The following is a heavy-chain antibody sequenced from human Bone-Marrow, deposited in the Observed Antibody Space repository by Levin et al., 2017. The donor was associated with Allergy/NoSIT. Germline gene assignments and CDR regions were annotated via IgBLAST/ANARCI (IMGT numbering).Heavy chain of an antibody. D-gene: IGHD2-15*01. V-gene: IGHV4-59*01. CDR3: ARGFCNGGRCSSGLGTEIDM. CDR2: LYDSDSI. Sequence: PGGSLRLSCTVSGDSISTYYWSWIRQPPGKGLEWIGYLYDSDSINYNPSLKSRVTISVDTSKNHFSLKLRSVTAADTAFYYCARGFCNGGRCSSGLGTEIDMWGRGTMVTVSS. CDR1: GDSISTYY. J-gene: IGHJ3*02.